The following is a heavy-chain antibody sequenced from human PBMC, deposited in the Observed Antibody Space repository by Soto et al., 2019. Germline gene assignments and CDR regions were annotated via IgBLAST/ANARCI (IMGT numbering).Heavy chain of an antibody. CDR3: VGGQYYFDY. CDR1: GFPFTSYG. V-gene: IGHV3-30*03. CDR2: ISYDGSEK. D-gene: IGHD3-10*01. J-gene: IGHJ4*02. Sequence: QVQLVESGGGVVQPGRSLRLSCAGSGFPFTSYGMHWVREGPDKGLEWVAVISYDGSEKYYADSVKGRFTISRDNSKNMLYLQMNSLTPEDTALYYCVGGQYYFDYRGQGTLVIVSS.